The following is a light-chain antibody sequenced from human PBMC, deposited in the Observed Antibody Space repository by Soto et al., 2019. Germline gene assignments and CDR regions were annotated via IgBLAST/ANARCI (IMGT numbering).Light chain of an antibody. Sequence: EIVLTHSPATLSLSPGERATLSCRASQSIGLAIAWYQHKPGKAPRLLIFDASQRATGIPARFSGSGSGTDFALTINRLEPEDSAVYYCQQYGSSPWTFGQGTKVDIK. V-gene: IGKV3-11*01. CDR3: QQYGSSPWT. CDR2: DAS. CDR1: QSIGLA. J-gene: IGKJ1*01.